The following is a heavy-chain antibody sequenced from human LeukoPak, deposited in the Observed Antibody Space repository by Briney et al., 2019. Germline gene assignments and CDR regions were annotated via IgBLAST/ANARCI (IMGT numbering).Heavy chain of an antibody. V-gene: IGHV4-38-2*02. CDR1: GYSISSGYY. Sequence: SETLSLTCTVSGYSISSGYYWGWIRQPPGKGLEWIASIYYLGSTYYNPSLRSRVTISVDTSKNQFSLKLSSVTAADTAVYFCARGFRGDNFDYWGQGTLVTVSS. CDR3: ARGFRGDNFDY. J-gene: IGHJ4*02. D-gene: IGHD7-27*01. CDR2: IYYLGST.